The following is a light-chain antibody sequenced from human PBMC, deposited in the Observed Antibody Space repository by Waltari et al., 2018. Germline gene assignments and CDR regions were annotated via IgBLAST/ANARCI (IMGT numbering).Light chain of an antibody. Sequence: QSALTQPPSASGSPGQSVTISCTGPSSELGAFNYVSWYQQHPGNGPQLIIYEVTERPSGVPHRFSGSKSGNTASLTVSGLQAEDEADYYCSSYAGSNSHGFGTGTRVTVL. CDR3: SSYAGSNSHG. CDR1: SSELGAFNY. CDR2: EVT. V-gene: IGLV2-8*01. J-gene: IGLJ1*01.